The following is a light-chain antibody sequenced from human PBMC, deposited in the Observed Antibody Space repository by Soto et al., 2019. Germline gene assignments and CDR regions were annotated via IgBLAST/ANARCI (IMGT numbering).Light chain of an antibody. V-gene: IGKV1-39*01. Sequence: DIQMTQSPPSLSASVGDKVTITCRPSQSISHFLNWYQQKPGKAPKRLIYTASSLQSGVPSRFSGSGSGKHFTLTVSSLQPEDSATYFCQQSYTPPHTFGQGTKLEIK. CDR1: QSISHF. J-gene: IGKJ2*01. CDR2: TAS. CDR3: QQSYTPPHT.